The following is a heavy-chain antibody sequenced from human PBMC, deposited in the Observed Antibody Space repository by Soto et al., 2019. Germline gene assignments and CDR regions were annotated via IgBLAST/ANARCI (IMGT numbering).Heavy chain of an antibody. V-gene: IGHV4-59*01. CDR1: GGSMSGYS. CDR3: ASSGAGSGDY. J-gene: IGHJ4*02. CDR2: ISNSGTA. Sequence: SETLSLTCTVSGGSMSGYSCSWIRQPPGRGLEWIGHISNSGTANYNPSLKSRVTMSVDTSKNQISLKVTSVTAADTAVYYCASSGAGSGDYWGQGTLVTV. D-gene: IGHD3-10*01.